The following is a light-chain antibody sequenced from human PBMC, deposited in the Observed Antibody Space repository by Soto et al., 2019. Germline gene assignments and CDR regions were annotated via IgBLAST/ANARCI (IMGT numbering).Light chain of an antibody. CDR2: DAS. CDR3: QQYNSFWT. J-gene: IGKJ1*01. V-gene: IGKV1-5*01. Sequence: DFQMTQSPSTLSASVGARVTITCRASQSISSWLAWYQQKPGTAPKLLIYDASSSESGVPSRFSGSGSGTEFTLTISSLEPDDFATYYCQQYNSFWTFGQGTKVDIK. CDR1: QSISSW.